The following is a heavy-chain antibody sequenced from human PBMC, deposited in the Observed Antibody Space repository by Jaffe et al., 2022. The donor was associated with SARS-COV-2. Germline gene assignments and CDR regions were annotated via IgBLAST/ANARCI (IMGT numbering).Heavy chain of an antibody. D-gene: IGHD6-19*01. V-gene: IGHV4-59*01. CDR2: IYYSGNT. J-gene: IGHJ4*02. Sequence: QVQLQESGPGLVKPSETLSLTCSVSGGPISGYYWSWVRQPPGKGLEWIGYIYYSGNTNYNPSLKSRVTIFVDTSKNQFSLKLSSVTAADTAVYYCARGAQWLPLDYWGQGTLVTVSS. CDR1: GGPISGYY. CDR3: ARGAQWLPLDY.